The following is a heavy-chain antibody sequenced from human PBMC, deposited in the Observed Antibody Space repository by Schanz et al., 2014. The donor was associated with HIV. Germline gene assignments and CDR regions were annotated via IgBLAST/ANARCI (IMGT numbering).Heavy chain of an antibody. CDR1: GESFSGYY. CDR3: ARDAARYFDWSYYFDF. CDR2: INHSGST. Sequence: QVQLQQWGAGLLKPSETLSLTCAVYGESFSGYYWSWIRQPPGKGLEWIGEINHSGSTNYNPSLSSRVTISGDTSKNQFSLKLDSVTAEDTAVYYCARDAARYFDWSYYFDFWGQGTLVTVSS. D-gene: IGHD3-9*01. J-gene: IGHJ4*02. V-gene: IGHV4-34*01.